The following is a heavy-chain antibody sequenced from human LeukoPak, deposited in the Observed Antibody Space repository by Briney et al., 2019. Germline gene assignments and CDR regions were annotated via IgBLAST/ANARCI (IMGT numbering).Heavy chain of an antibody. Sequence: RASVTVSCKASGYTFTSYAMHWVRQAPGQRLEWMGWINAGNGNTKYSQKFQGRVTITRGTSASTAYMELSSLRSEDTAVYYCARGGDYGGFWGYYYYGMDVWGQGTTVTVSS. J-gene: IGHJ6*02. D-gene: IGHD4-17*01. CDR2: INAGNGNT. V-gene: IGHV1-3*01. CDR3: ARGGDYGGFWGYYYYGMDV. CDR1: GYTFTSYA.